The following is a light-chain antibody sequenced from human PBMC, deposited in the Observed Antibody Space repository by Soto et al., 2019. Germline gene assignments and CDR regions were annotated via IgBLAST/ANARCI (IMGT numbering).Light chain of an antibody. V-gene: IGKV3-11*01. J-gene: IGKJ5*01. CDR2: DAY. CDR1: QSFRGQ. CDR3: QQRHMLPIT. Sequence: EVVLTQSPVTLSLSPGERATLSCRDSQSFRGQLAWYQQKPGQAPRLLISDAYNRATGIPPRFSGSGSGTDFTLTISSLEPEDSAVYYCQQRHMLPITFGQGTRLEIK.